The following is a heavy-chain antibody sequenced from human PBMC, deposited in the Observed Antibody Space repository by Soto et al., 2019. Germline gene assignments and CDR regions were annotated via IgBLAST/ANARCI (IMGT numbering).Heavy chain of an antibody. D-gene: IGHD2-21*01. CDR1: GFTFTNYW. V-gene: IGHV3-7*03. Sequence: EAQLVDSGGGLVQPGGSLRLSCAASGFTFTNYWMCWVHQALGKGPEWVASIKRDGSEEKYVDSVKGRFTISRDNTKTSLYLQMNNLRAEDTAVYYCARAVSVIGGASGFDLWGQGTLVTVSS. J-gene: IGHJ5*02. CDR2: IKRDGSEE. CDR3: ARAVSVIGGASGFDL.